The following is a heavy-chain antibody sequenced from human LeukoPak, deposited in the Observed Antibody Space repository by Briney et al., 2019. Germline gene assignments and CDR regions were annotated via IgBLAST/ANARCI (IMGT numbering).Heavy chain of an antibody. CDR2: IKKDGSEE. J-gene: IGHJ3*01. CDR3: ARSNPNRNALDL. D-gene: IGHD1-14*01. V-gene: IGHV3-7*01. Sequence: GGSLRLSCAASGFTMNSYLMSWVRQAPGRVLEWVANIKKDGSEESYLDSVKGRFTVSRDNAKNSLFLQMNSLRGEDTAVYYCARSNPNRNALDLWGQGTMVTISS. CDR1: GFTMNSYL.